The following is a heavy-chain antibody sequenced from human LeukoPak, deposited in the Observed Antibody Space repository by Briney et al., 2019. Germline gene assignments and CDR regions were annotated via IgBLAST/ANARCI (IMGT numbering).Heavy chain of an antibody. Sequence: GGSLRLSCAASGFTFSSYAMSWVRQAPGKGLEWVSYISSSSSTIYYADSVKGRFTISRDNAKNSLYLQMNSLRAEDTAVYYCARGIDYGGSFADYWGQGTLVTVSS. J-gene: IGHJ4*02. CDR1: GFTFSSYA. D-gene: IGHD4-23*01. V-gene: IGHV3-48*01. CDR2: ISSSSSTI. CDR3: ARGIDYGGSFADY.